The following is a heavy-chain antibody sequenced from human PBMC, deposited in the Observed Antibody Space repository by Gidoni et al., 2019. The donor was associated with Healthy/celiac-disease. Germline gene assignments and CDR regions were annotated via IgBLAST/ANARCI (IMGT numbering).Heavy chain of an antibody. CDR3: ARGPKWGSTIPYYAFDI. D-gene: IGHD3-16*01. CDR2: ISYDGSNK. V-gene: IGHV3-30-3*01. CDR1: GFTFSSYA. Sequence: QVQLVESGGGVVQPGRSLRLSCAASGFTFSSYAMHWVRQAPGKGLEWVAVISYDGSNKYYADSVKGRFTISRDNSKNTLYLQMNSLRAEDTAVYYCARGPKWGSTIPYYAFDIWGQGTMVTVSS. J-gene: IGHJ3*02.